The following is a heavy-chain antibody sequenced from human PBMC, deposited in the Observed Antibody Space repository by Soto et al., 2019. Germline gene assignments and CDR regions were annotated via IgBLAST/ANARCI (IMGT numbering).Heavy chain of an antibody. Sequence: LRLSCSASGFTFSSYAMHWVRQAPGKGLEYVSAISSNGGSTYYADSVKGRFTISRDNSKNTLYLQMSSLRAEDTAVYYCVKDPREWLLSYYYGMDVWGQGTTVTVSS. V-gene: IGHV3-64D*06. D-gene: IGHD3-3*01. CDR1: GFTFSSYA. CDR2: ISSNGGST. CDR3: VKDPREWLLSYYYGMDV. J-gene: IGHJ6*02.